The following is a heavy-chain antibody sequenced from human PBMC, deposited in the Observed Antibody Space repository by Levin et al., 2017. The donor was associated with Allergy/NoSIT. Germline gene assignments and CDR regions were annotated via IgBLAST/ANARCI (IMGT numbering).Heavy chain of an antibody. CDR3: ARGRKGIAARPGYYYMDV. D-gene: IGHD6-6*01. CDR1: GGSFSTSY. Sequence: SQTLSLTCAVYGGSFSTSYWTWIRQPPGKGLEWIGEINHSGSTNYNPSLKSRVTISVDTSKNQFSLKLSSVTAADTAVYYCARGRKGIAARPGYYYMDVWDTGTTVTVSS. V-gene: IGHV4-34*01. J-gene: IGHJ6*03. CDR2: INHSGST.